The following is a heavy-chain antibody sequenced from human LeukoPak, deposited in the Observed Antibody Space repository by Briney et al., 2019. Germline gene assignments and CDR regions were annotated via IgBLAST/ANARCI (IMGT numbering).Heavy chain of an antibody. CDR3: ARGHLWSGYYVGMGYFDY. Sequence: SVKLSCKASGGTFTSYAISWVRQAPGPGLEWMGGIIPIFGTANYAQKFQGRVTITADESTSTAYMELSSLRSEDTAVYYCARGHLWSGYYVGMGYFDYWGQGTLVTVSS. D-gene: IGHD3-3*02. CDR2: IIPIFGTA. CDR1: GGTFTSYA. V-gene: IGHV1-69*01. J-gene: IGHJ4*02.